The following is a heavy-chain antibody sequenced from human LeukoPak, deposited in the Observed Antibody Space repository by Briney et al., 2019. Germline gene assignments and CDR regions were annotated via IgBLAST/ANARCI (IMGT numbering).Heavy chain of an antibody. J-gene: IGHJ5*02. D-gene: IGHD6-19*01. Sequence: GESLKISCRGSGYGFTSYWIGWVRQLPGKGLEWMGIIYPGDSDTRYSPSFQGQVTISADKSISTAYLQWSSLKASDTAMYYCARRLGFNWFDPWGQGTLVTVSS. CDR1: GYGFTSYW. V-gene: IGHV5-51*01. CDR3: ARRLGFNWFDP. CDR2: IYPGDSDT.